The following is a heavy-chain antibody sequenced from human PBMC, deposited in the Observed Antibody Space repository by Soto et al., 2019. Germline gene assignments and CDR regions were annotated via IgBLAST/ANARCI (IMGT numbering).Heavy chain of an antibody. D-gene: IGHD3-16*01. CDR3: ARETLSYGSALDV. V-gene: IGHV3-43*01. CDR2: ITWNGGNT. CDR1: GFRFDDYN. J-gene: IGHJ6*02. Sequence: PGGSLRLSCAASGFRFDDYNVHWVRQAPGKGLEWVSLITWNGGNTYYADSVKGRFTISRDGTTKSVSLQMTSLKREDTGLYYCARETLSYGSALDVWGQGTTVTVSS.